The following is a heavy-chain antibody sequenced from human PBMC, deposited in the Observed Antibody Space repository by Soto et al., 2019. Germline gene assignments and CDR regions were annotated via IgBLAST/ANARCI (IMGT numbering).Heavy chain of an antibody. CDR3: AKDLFRPSPYSHFDY. J-gene: IGHJ4*02. V-gene: IGHV3-9*01. D-gene: IGHD2-21*01. Sequence: EVQLVESGGGLVQPGRSLRLSCAASGFTFDDYAMHWVRQAPGKGLEWVSGISWNSGSIGYADSVKGRFTISRDNAKNSLYLQMNSLRDENTALYYCAKDLFRPSPYSHFDYWGQGTLVTVSS. CDR2: ISWNSGSI. CDR1: GFTFDDYA.